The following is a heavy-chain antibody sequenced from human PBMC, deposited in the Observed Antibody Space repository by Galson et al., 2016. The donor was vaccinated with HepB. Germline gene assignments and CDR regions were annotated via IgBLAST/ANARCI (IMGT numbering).Heavy chain of an antibody. CDR1: GGSISSSNW. CDR3: ATTTRGGPRNFGMNV. Sequence: ETLSLTCAVSGGSISSSNWWSWVRQPPGKGLEWIGDIYHSGNTNYNPSLKRRVTILVDKSKNLFSLNLSSVTAADTAVYYCATTTRGGPRNFGMNVWGQGTTVT. D-gene: IGHD4-23*01. V-gene: IGHV4-4*02. CDR2: IYHSGNT. J-gene: IGHJ6*02.